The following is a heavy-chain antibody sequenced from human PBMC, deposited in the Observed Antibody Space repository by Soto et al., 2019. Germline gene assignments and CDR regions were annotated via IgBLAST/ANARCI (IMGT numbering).Heavy chain of an antibody. J-gene: IGHJ4*02. D-gene: IGHD3-9*01. CDR3: ASYELSTAYFPQFLFDY. V-gene: IGHV4-39*02. CDR2: IYYSGST. Sequence: QLQLQESGPGLVKPSETLSLTCSVSGDSISSSNYYWGWIRQPPGKGLEWIGSIYYSGSTYYNPSLKSRVSMSLEMSMNRFSLQLTSLTAADTAVYYCASYELSTAYFPQFLFDYWGQGTLVTVSA. CDR1: GDSISSSNYY.